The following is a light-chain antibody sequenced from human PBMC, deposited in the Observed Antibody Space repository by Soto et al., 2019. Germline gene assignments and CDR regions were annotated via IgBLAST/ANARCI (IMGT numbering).Light chain of an antibody. CDR2: GAS. Sequence: EIVMTQSPATLSVAPGERATISCSASQSVSTNLAWYRHKPGQAPRLLIYGASTRATGIADRFSGRGSGTELTLTINSLKSEDFAVYYCQQYKNGPHFTFGPGTTVDIK. V-gene: IGKV3-15*01. J-gene: IGKJ3*01. CDR1: QSVSTN. CDR3: QQYKNGPHFT.